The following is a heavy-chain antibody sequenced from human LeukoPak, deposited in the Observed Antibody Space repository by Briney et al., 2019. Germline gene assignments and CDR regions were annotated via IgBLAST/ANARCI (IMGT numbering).Heavy chain of an antibody. V-gene: IGHV7-4-1*02. D-gene: IGHD3-9*01. CDR3: ARAYYDILTGYYY. J-gene: IGHJ4*02. CDR2: INTNTGNP. Sequence: WINTNTGNPTYAQAFTGRFVFSLDTSVSTAYLQISSLKAEDTAVYYCARAYYDILTGYYYWGQGTLVTVSS.